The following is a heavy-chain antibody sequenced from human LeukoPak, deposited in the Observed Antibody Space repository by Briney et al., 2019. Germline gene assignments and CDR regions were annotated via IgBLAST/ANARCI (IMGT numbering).Heavy chain of an antibody. Sequence: GGSLRLSCAASGFIFSDYYMSCIRQAPGKGLEWVSYISGSTTYTNYADSVKGRFTISRDNAKNSLYLQMSSLRAEDTAVYFCARIRGSYYLDYWGQGTLVTVSS. CDR2: ISGSTTYT. CDR1: GFIFSDYY. CDR3: ARIRGSYYLDY. V-gene: IGHV3-11*06. D-gene: IGHD6-13*01. J-gene: IGHJ4*02.